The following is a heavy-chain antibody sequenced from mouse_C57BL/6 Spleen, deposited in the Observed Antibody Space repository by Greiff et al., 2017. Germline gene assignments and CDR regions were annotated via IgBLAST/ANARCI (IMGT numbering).Heavy chain of an antibody. J-gene: IGHJ3*01. CDR2: ISSGGDYI. Sequence: EVKLMESGEGLVKPGGSLKLSCAASGFTFSSYAMSWVRQTPEKRLEWVAYISSGGDYIYYADTVKGRFTISRDNARNTLYLQMSSLKSEDTAMYYCTRDEAQARAYWGQGTLVTVSA. D-gene: IGHD3-2*02. V-gene: IGHV5-9-1*02. CDR1: GFTFSSYA. CDR3: TRDEAQARAY.